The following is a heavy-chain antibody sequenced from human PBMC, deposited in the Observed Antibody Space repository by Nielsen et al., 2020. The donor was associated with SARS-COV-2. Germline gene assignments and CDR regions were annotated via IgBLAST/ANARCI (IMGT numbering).Heavy chain of an antibody. Sequence: GESPKISCVASGFNVSNNYINWVRQAPGKGLEWVSVTYHGDSSYYGDSVKGRFTISRDNRQNSLYLQMNSLRAEDTALYYCAKGYSSSWSTFDYWGRGTLVTVSS. V-gene: IGHV3-53*05. J-gene: IGHJ4*02. CDR1: GFNVSNNY. CDR2: TYHGDSS. D-gene: IGHD6-13*01. CDR3: AKGYSSSWSTFDY.